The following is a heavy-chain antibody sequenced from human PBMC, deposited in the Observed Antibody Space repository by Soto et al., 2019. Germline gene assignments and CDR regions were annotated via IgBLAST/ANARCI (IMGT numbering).Heavy chain of an antibody. CDR1: GGSFSGYY. V-gene: IGHV4-34*01. Sequence: SETLSLTCAVYGGSFSGYYWSWIRQPPGKGLEWIGEINHSGSTSYNPSLKSRVTISVDTSKNQFSLKLSSVTAADTAVYYCARGGVVATMGMDVWGQGTTVTVSS. CDR2: INHSGST. J-gene: IGHJ6*02. CDR3: ARGGVVATMGMDV. D-gene: IGHD2-15*01.